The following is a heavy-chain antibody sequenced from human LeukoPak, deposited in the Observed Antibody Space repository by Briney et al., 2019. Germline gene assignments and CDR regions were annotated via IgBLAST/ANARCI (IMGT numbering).Heavy chain of an antibody. Sequence: SETLSLTCAVYGGSFSGYYWSWIRQPPGKGLEWIGEINHSGSTNYNPSLKSRVTISVDTSKNQFSLKLSSVTAADTAVYCCARGRGYYGYWGQGTLVTVSS. CDR2: INHSGST. CDR1: GGSFSGYY. CDR3: ARGRGYYGY. V-gene: IGHV4-34*01. D-gene: IGHD1-26*01. J-gene: IGHJ4*02.